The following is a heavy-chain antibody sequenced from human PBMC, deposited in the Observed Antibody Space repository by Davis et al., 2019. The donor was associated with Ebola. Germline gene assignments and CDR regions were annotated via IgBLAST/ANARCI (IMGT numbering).Heavy chain of an antibody. J-gene: IGHJ4*02. CDR3: ARELYSYGYGAVDY. V-gene: IGHV1-18*01. Sequence: QKFQGRVTMTTDTSTSTAYMELRSLRSDDTAVYYCARELYSYGYGAVDYWGQGTLVTVSS. D-gene: IGHD5-18*01.